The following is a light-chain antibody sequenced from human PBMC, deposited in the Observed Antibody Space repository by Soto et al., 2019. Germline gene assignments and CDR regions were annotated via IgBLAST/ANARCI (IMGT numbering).Light chain of an antibody. J-gene: IGKJ5*01. CDR1: QSVGRN. Sequence: EIVLTQYPPTLPVPPGESDTRSCRASQSVGRNLAWDKQKPGQAPRRVIYDTSARATGIPARFSGSGSGTEFSLTLSSRQSEDLAVYYCQQGVKWAPITFGQGTRLEI. V-gene: IGKV3-15*01. CDR3: QQGVKWAPIT. CDR2: DTS.